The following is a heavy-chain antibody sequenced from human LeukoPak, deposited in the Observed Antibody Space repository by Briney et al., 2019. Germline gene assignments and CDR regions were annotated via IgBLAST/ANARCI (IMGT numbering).Heavy chain of an antibody. V-gene: IGHV2-5*02. J-gene: IGHJ4*02. CDR3: AHIRIAVADTFDY. CDR1: GYSISSGYY. Sequence: TLSLTCTVSGYSISSGYYWGWIRQPPGKALEWLALIYWDDDKRYSPSLKSRLTITKDTSKNQVVLTMTNMDPVDTATYYCAHIRIAVADTFDYWGQGTLVTVSS. D-gene: IGHD6-19*01. CDR2: IYWDDDK.